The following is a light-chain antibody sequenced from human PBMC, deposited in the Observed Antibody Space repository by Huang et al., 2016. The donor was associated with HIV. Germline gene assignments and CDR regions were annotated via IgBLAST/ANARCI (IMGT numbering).Light chain of an antibody. V-gene: IGKV1-8*01. CDR2: ATA. J-gene: IGKJ1*01. Sequence: AIRITQSPSSLSASTGDKVSITCRASQYINTYLAWYQQKPGKPPSLLIYATATLKSGVPSRFSGSGSGTDFTLTITHLQSEDFATYYCQQYYSFPLTFGQGSQVEV. CDR3: QQYYSFPLT. CDR1: QYINTY.